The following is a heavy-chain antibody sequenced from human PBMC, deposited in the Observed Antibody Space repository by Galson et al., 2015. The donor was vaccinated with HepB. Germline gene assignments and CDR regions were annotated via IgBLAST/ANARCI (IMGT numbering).Heavy chain of an antibody. V-gene: IGHV1-2*06. J-gene: IGHJ3*02. CDR1: GYTFTGYY. Sequence: SVKVSCKASGYTFTGYYMHWVRQAPGQGLEWMGRINPNSGGTNYAQKFQGRVTMTRDTSISTAYMELSRLRSDDTAVYYCAREVRYFDWFSRGAFDIWGQGTMVTVSS. D-gene: IGHD3-9*01. CDR2: INPNSGGT. CDR3: AREVRYFDWFSRGAFDI.